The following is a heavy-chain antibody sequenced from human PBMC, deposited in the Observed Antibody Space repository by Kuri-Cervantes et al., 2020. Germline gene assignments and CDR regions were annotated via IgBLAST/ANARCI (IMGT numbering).Heavy chain of an antibody. CDR1: GFTFSSYS. CDR2: ISSSSSYI. CDR3: ARDYHGSGIFDY. J-gene: IGHJ4*02. D-gene: IGHD3-10*01. V-gene: IGHV3-21*01. Sequence: GGSLRLSCAASGFTFSSYSMNWVRQAPGKGLEWVSSISSSSSYIYHADSAKGRFTISRDNAKNSLYLQMNSLRDEDTAVYYCARDYHGSGIFDYWGQGTLVTVSS.